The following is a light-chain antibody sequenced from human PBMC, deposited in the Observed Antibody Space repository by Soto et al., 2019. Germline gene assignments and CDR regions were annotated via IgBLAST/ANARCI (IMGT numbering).Light chain of an antibody. J-gene: IGLJ1*01. CDR3: SSYTTSNTRQLV. V-gene: IGLV2-14*03. Sequence: QSALTQPASVSGSPGQSITISCTGTSRDVGGYNYVSWYQHHPGKAPKLIIYDVTNRPSGVSNPFSGSKSGNTASLTISGLQPEDEADYYCSSYTTSNTRQLVFGTGTKLTVL. CDR1: SRDVGGYNY. CDR2: DVT.